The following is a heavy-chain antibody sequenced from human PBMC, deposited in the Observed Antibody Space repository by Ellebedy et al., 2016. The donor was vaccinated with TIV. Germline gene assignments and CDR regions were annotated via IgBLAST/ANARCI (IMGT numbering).Heavy chain of an antibody. J-gene: IGHJ4*02. CDR3: ARGRRSGSHYRLDF. Sequence: MPSETLSLTCTVSGGSISSSSYYWSWIRPSPGKGLEWIGEINHSGSTNYIPSLKSRVTISMDTSKKQFSLKLTSVTAADKAVYYCARGRRSGSHYRLDFWGQGTLVTVSS. CDR1: GGSISSSSYY. CDR2: INHSGST. V-gene: IGHV4-39*07. D-gene: IGHD1-26*01.